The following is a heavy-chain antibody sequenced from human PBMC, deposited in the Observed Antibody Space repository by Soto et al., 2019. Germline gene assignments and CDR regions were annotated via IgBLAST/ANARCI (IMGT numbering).Heavy chain of an antibody. CDR2: IYPGDSDT. CDR3: ARLHGAATGPDY. CDR1: GYRFTNYW. D-gene: IGHD1-1*01. Sequence: GESVKISCKGSGYRFTNYWIGWVRQMPGKGLEWMGIIYPGDSDTRYSPSFQGQVTMSADKSISTAYLRWSSLKDSDTAMYYCARLHGAATGPDYWGQGTLVTVSS. J-gene: IGHJ4*02. V-gene: IGHV5-51*01.